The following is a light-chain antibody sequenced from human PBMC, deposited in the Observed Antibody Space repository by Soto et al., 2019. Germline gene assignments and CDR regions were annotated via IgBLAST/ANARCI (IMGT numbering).Light chain of an antibody. CDR3: LQDYTYPLT. Sequence: AIQMTQSPSSLSASLGDRVTITCRASQGIKNDLGWYQQKPGKAPKLLIYAASSLQSGVPSRFSGSGSGTDFTLTISSLQPEDFATYYCLQDYTYPLTFGGGTKVDIK. CDR2: AAS. CDR1: QGIKND. V-gene: IGKV1-6*01. J-gene: IGKJ4*01.